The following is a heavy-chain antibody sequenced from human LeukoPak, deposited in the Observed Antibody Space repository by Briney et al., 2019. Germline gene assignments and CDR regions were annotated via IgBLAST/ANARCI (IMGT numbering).Heavy chain of an antibody. V-gene: IGHV3-7*01. Sequence: GGSLRLSCAASGFTFSSYWMSWVRQAPGKGLEWVANIKQDGSEKYYVDSVKGRFTISRDNAKNSLYLQMYSLRAEDTAVYYCARACESSSPGFMDVWGKGTTVTVSS. CDR1: GFTFSSYW. D-gene: IGHD6-13*01. CDR3: ARACESSSPGFMDV. J-gene: IGHJ6*03. CDR2: IKQDGSEK.